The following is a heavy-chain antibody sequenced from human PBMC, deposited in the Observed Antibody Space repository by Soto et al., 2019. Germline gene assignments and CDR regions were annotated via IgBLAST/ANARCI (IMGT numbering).Heavy chain of an antibody. Sequence: GGSLRLSCAASGFTFSSYGMHWVRQAPGKGLEWVAVISYDGSNKYYADSVKGRFTISRDNSKNTLYLQMNSLRAEDTAVYYCAKDPAVAGFVSTDYYFDYWGQGTLVTVSP. CDR1: GFTFSSYG. CDR2: ISYDGSNK. CDR3: AKDPAVAGFVSTDYYFDY. D-gene: IGHD6-19*01. J-gene: IGHJ4*02. V-gene: IGHV3-30*18.